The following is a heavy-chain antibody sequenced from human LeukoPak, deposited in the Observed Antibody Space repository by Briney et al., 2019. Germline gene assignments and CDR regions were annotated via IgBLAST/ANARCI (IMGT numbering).Heavy chain of an antibody. CDR1: GGSISSYY. J-gene: IGHJ4*02. V-gene: IGHV4-34*01. D-gene: IGHD3-16*01. CDR2: INHSGST. CDR3: ARGPWGPFDY. Sequence: SETLSLTCTVSGGSISSYYWSWIRQPPGKGLEWIGEINHSGSTNYNPSLKSRVTISVDTSKNQFSLKLSSVTAADTAVYYCARGPWGPFDYWGQGTLVTVSS.